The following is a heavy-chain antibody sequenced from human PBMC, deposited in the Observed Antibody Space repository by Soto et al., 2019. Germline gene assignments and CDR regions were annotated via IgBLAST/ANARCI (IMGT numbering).Heavy chain of an antibody. D-gene: IGHD2-15*01. CDR2: ISGSGGST. Sequence: GGSLRLSCAASGFTFSSYAMSWVRQAPGKGLEWVSAISGSGGSTYYADSVKGRFTISRDNSKNTLYLQMDSLRAEDTAVYYCAKDREARYVEDSLLYYFDYWGQGTLVTVSS. CDR3: AKDREARYVEDSLLYYFDY. J-gene: IGHJ4*02. V-gene: IGHV3-23*01. CDR1: GFTFSSYA.